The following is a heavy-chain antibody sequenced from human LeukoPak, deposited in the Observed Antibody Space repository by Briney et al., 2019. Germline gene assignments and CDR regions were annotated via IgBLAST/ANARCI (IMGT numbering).Heavy chain of an antibody. J-gene: IGHJ3*02. CDR1: GYTFISYG. Sequence: VASVKVSCKASGYTFISYGISWVRQAPGQGLEWMGWISAYNGNTNYAQKLQGRVTMTTDTSTSTAYMELRSLRSDDTAVYYCARDCGGDCHYLIHDAFDIWGQGTMVTVSS. V-gene: IGHV1-18*01. CDR3: ARDCGGDCHYLIHDAFDI. D-gene: IGHD2-21*02. CDR2: ISAYNGNT.